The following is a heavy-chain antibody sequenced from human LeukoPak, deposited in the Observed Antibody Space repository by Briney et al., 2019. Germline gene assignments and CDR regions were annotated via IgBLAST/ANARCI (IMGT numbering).Heavy chain of an antibody. CDR1: GFTFDDYA. CDR3: AKDSTYSYGIYYFDY. CDR2: ISWNSGSI. V-gene: IGHV3-9*01. J-gene: IGHJ4*02. D-gene: IGHD5-18*01. Sequence: GGTLRLSCAASGFTFDDYAMHWVRQAPGKGLEWVSGISWNSGSIGYADSVKGRFTISRDNAKNSLYLQMNSLRAEDTALYYCAKDSTYSYGIYYFDYWGQGTLVTVSS.